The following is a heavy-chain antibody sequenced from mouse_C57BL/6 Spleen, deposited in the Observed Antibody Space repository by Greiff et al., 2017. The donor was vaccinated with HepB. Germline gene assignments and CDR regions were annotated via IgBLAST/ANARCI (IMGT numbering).Heavy chain of an antibody. J-gene: IGHJ3*01. CDR1: GYTFTSYG. D-gene: IGHD2-4*01. CDR3: ARRGYDYDFAY. V-gene: IGHV1-81*01. Sequence: QVQLKQSGAELARPGASVKLSCKASGYTFTSYGISWVKQRTGQGLEWIGEIYPRSGNTYYNEKFKGKATLTADKSSSTAYMELRSLTSEDSAVYFCARRGYDYDFAYWGQGTLVTVSA. CDR2: IYPRSGNT.